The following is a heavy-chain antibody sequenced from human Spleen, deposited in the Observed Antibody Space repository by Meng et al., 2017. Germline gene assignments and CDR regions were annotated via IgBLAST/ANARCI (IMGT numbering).Heavy chain of an antibody. CDR2: ISGSGGST. D-gene: IGHD6-19*01. CDR1: EFTFSNYE. CDR3: AKDEATSSGWYY. V-gene: IGHV3-23*01. Sequence: GESLKISCAASEFTFSNYEMNWVRQAPGKGLEWVSAISGSGGSTYYADSVKGRFTISRDNSKNTLYLQMNGLRAEDTAVYYCAKDEATSSGWYYWGQGTLVTVSS. J-gene: IGHJ4*02.